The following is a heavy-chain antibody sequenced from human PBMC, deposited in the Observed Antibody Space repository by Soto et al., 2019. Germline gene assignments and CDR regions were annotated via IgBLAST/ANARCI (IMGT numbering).Heavy chain of an antibody. D-gene: IGHD3-22*01. CDR3: ARPGFGSSGYYRPNYWILDL. V-gene: IGHV4-59*02. CDR2: MHYTGFS. Sequence: SETLSLTCSFSGDSVTSHYLTWIRQSPEKGLEWIGYMHYTGFSHYNPSLKSRLTISVDRSKNQFTLQLTSVTVADTAVYYCARPGFGSSGYYRPNYWILDLWGRGTLVIVSS. CDR1: GDSVTSHY. J-gene: IGHJ2*01.